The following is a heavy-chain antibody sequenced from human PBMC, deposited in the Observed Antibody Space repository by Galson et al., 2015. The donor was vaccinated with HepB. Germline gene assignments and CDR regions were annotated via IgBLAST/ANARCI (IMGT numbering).Heavy chain of an antibody. CDR3: AKHLYHGMDV. J-gene: IGHJ6*02. CDR2: ISYDGSNK. Sequence: SLRLSCAASGSMFSTYGMHRVRQAPGKGLEWVALISYDGSNKYYADSVKGRFTISRDNSKNTVYLQMYSLRAEDTAAFYCAKHLYHGMDVWGQGTTVTVSS. V-gene: IGHV3-30*18. CDR1: GSMFSTYG.